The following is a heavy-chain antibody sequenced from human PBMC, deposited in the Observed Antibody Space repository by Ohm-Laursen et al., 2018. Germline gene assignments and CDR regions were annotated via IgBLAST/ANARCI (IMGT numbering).Heavy chain of an antibody. CDR3: TTDGTMVRGVIINMVF. D-gene: IGHD3-10*01. Sequence: LSLTCAASGFTFSNAWMSWVRQAPGKGLEWVGRIKSKTDGGTTDYAAPVKGRFTISRDDSKNTLYLQMNSLKTEDTAVYYCTTDGTMVRGVIINMVFWGQGTLVTVSS. CDR2: IKSKTDGGTT. CDR1: GFTFSNAW. V-gene: IGHV3-15*01. J-gene: IGHJ4*02.